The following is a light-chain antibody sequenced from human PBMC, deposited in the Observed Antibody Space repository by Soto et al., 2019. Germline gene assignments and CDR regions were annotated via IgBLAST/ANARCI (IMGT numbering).Light chain of an antibody. J-gene: IGLJ3*02. CDR2: LNSDGSH. Sequence: QSVLTQSPSASASLGASVKLTCTLSSGHSSYAIAWHQQQPEKGPRYLMKLNSDGSHSKGDGIPDRFSGSSSGAERYLTISSLRSEDEADYYWQTWGTGIPWVFGGGTKLTVL. CDR1: SGHSSYA. V-gene: IGLV4-69*01. CDR3: QTWGTGIPWV.